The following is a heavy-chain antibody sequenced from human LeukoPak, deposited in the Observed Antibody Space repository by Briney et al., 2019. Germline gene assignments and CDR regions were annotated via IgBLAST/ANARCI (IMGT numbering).Heavy chain of an antibody. Sequence: GGSLRLSCAASGFTFSSYSMNWVRQSPDKGLEWVGVIWYDGSKEYYGDSVKGRFTISKDDSKNTLYLQMNSQRADDTAVYYCARDGGSGIDYWGQGTLVTVSS. D-gene: IGHD6-25*01. CDR2: IWYDGSKE. CDR1: GFTFSSYS. J-gene: IGHJ4*02. CDR3: ARDGGSGIDY. V-gene: IGHV3-33*08.